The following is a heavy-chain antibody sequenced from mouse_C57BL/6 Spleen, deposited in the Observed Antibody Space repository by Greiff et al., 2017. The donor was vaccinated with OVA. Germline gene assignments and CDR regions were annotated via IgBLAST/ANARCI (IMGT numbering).Heavy chain of an antibody. Sequence: EVKLMESGPELVKPGASVKISCKASGYSFTDYNMNWVKQSNGKSLEWIGVINPNYGTTSYNQKFKGKATLTVDQSSSTAYMQLNSLTSEDSAVYYCAYYDYDDGGLDAMDYWGQGTSVTVYS. V-gene: IGHV1-39*01. D-gene: IGHD2-4*01. CDR1: GYSFTDYN. CDR2: INPNYGTT. J-gene: IGHJ4*01. CDR3: AYYDYDDGGLDAMDY.